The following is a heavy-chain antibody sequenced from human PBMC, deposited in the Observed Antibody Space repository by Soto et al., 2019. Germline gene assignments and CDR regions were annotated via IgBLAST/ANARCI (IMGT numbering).Heavy chain of an antibody. V-gene: IGHV4-39*01. CDR2: IYYSGST. Sequence: PSETLSLTCTVSGGSISSSSYYWGWIRQPPGKGLEWIGSIYYSGSTYYNPSLKSRVTISVDTSKNQFSLKLSSVTAADTAVYYCARRRTSSSWYEDYFDYWGQGTLVTVSS. D-gene: IGHD6-13*01. CDR3: ARRRTSSSWYEDYFDY. CDR1: GGSISSSSYY. J-gene: IGHJ4*02.